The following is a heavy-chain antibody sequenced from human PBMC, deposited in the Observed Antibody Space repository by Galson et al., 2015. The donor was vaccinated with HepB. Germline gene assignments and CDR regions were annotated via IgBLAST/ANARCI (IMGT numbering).Heavy chain of an antibody. CDR1: GLNFGNYW. Sequence: SLRLSCAASGLNFGNYWMYWVRHAPGKGPVWVSRIKSDGTTTDYADFVKGRCTISRDNARNTLYLQMDSLRVDDTAVYFCARDNYDSTGFNVYYYYGMDVWGHGTTVTVSS. CDR3: ARDNYDSTGFNVYYYYGMDV. CDR2: IKSDGTTT. J-gene: IGHJ6*02. V-gene: IGHV3-74*01. D-gene: IGHD3-22*01.